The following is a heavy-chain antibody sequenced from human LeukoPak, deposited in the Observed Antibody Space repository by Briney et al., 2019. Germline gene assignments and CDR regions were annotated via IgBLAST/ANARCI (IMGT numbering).Heavy chain of an antibody. J-gene: IGHJ4*02. Sequence: SGGSLRLSCAASGFTFSDYYMSWIRQAPGKGLEWVSYISSSGSTIYYADSVKGRFTISRDNSKNTLYLQMNSLRAEDTAVYYCAKVSFGSEDFDYWGQGTLVTVSS. CDR3: AKVSFGSEDFDY. CDR1: GFTFSDYY. D-gene: IGHD3-16*01. V-gene: IGHV3-11*04. CDR2: ISSSGSTI.